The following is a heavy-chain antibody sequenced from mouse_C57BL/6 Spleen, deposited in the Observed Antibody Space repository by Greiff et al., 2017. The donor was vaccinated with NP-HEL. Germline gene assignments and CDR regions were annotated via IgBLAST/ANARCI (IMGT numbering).Heavy chain of an antibody. D-gene: IGHD4-1*01. CDR1: GYSFTSYY. Sequence: QVQLQQSGPELVKPGASVKISCKASGYSFTSYYIHWVKQRPGQGLEWIGWIYPGSGNTKYNEKFKGKATLTADTSSSTAYMQLSSLTSEDSAVYYCASNWDPWFAYWGQGTLVTVSA. CDR2: IYPGSGNT. CDR3: ASNWDPWFAY. J-gene: IGHJ3*01. V-gene: IGHV1-66*01.